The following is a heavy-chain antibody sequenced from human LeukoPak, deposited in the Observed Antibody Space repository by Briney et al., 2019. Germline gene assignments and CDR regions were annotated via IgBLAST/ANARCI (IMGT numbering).Heavy chain of an antibody. CDR2: ISGSGGST. J-gene: IGHJ4*02. CDR3: ARAYGSGSSDPYYFDY. CDR1: GFTFSSYA. V-gene: IGHV3-23*01. Sequence: GGSLRLSRAASGFTFSSYAMSWVRQAPGKGLEWVSAISGSGGSTYYADSVKGRFTISRDNAKNSLYLQMNSLRAEDTAVYYCARAYGSGSSDPYYFDYWGQGTLVTVSS. D-gene: IGHD3-10*01.